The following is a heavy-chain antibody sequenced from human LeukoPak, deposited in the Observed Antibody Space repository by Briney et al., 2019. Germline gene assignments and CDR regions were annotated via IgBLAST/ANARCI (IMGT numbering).Heavy chain of an antibody. V-gene: IGHV4-39*01. Sequence: SETLSPTCTVSGGSITSGNYFWGWIRQPPGKGLEWIGTIYYSGNTYYNPSLESRVTISLDTSKNQFSLKLNSVTAADTAVYYCARHVDYGDRLYWGQGTLVTVSS. CDR3: ARHVDYGDRLY. CDR1: GGSITSGNYF. J-gene: IGHJ4*02. D-gene: IGHD4-17*01. CDR2: IYYSGNT.